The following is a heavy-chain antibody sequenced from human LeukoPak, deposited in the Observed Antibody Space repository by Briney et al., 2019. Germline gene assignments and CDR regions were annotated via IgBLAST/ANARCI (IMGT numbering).Heavy chain of an antibody. CDR2: INHSGST. D-gene: IGHD5-18*01. CDR3: APRGDIEHSYGYGKWFDP. CDR1: GGSFSDYY. J-gene: IGHJ5*02. V-gene: IGHV4-34*01. Sequence: SETLSLTCAVYGGSFSDYYWSWIRQPPGKGLEWIGEINHSGSTDCSPSLKSRVTISVDTSKNQFSLRLSSVTAADTAVYYCAPRGDIEHSYGYGKWFDPWGQGTRVTVSS.